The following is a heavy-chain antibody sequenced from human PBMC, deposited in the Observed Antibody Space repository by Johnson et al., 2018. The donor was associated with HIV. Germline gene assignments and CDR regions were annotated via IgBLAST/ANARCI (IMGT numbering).Heavy chain of an antibody. CDR3: AMDMAYSSGWSDAFEI. CDR2: FLCGGNT. J-gene: IGHJ3*02. Sequence: EVQLMESGGGLVKPGGSLRLSCAASGFTFSDYYMSWIRQAPGKGLEWVSVFLCGGNTYCAASMEGRFTRSRDNSDNTLYLQMNSLRAEDTAIYYCAMDMAYSSGWSDAFEIWGQGTMVTVSS. V-gene: IGHV3-66*01. D-gene: IGHD6-19*01. CDR1: GFTFSDYY.